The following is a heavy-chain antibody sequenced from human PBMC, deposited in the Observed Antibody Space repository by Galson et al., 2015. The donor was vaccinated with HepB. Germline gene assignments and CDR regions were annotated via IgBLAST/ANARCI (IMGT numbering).Heavy chain of an antibody. Sequence: SLRLSCAASGFTLSSYGMHWVRQAPGQGLEWVAVTSSDGSDKYYGDSVKGRFTISRDNSKSTLYLQMNSLRPEDTAVYYCARAPVATINYYFYLEVWGKGTTVTVSS. CDR1: GFTLSSYG. D-gene: IGHD5-12*01. CDR2: TSSDGSDK. CDR3: ARAPVATINYYFYLEV. J-gene: IGHJ6*03. V-gene: IGHV3-30*03.